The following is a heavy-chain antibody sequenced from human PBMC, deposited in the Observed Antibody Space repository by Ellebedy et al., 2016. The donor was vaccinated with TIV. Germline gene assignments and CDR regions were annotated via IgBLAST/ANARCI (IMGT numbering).Heavy chain of an antibody. D-gene: IGHD3-10*01. CDR2: INSNGSRT. V-gene: IGHV3-74*01. CDR1: GFTFSSYW. Sequence: PGGSLRLSCAASGFTFSSYWMHWVRQAPGKGLVWVSLINSNGSRTTYADSVKGRFTISRDNAKNTLYLQMNSLRAEDTAVYYGASRGVAVQGADYWGQGTLVTVSS. J-gene: IGHJ4*02. CDR3: ASRGVAVQGADY.